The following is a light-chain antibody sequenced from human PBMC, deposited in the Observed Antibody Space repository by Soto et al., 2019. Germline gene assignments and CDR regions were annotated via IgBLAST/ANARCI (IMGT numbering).Light chain of an antibody. J-gene: IGLJ2*01. CDR3: CSYAGSSTSVV. Sequence: QSALTQPASVSGSPGQSITISCTGTSSDVGSYNLVSWYQQHPGKAPKLMIYEGSKRPSGVSNRFSGSKSGNTASLTISGLQAEDEAVYYCCSYAGSSTSVVFGGGTKLNVL. CDR1: SSDVGSYNL. V-gene: IGLV2-23*01. CDR2: EGS.